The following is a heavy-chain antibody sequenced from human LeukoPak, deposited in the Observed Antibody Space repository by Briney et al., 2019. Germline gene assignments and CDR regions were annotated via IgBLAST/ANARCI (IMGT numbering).Heavy chain of an antibody. CDR1: HYTFTSYG. V-gene: IGHV1-18*01. D-gene: IGHD4-11*01. Sequence: GASVKVSCKASHYTFTSYGVRWVRQAPGQALEWMGWISSYNGNTNYAQKFQGRVTMTADTSTSTAYMELRSLTSDDTAVYYCARDGHSDYYNYYYYMDVWGKGTTVTIFS. CDR2: ISSYNGNT. J-gene: IGHJ6*03. CDR3: ARDGHSDYYNYYYYMDV.